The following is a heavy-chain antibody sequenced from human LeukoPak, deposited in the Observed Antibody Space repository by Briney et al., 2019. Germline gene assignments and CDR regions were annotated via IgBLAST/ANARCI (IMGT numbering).Heavy chain of an antibody. V-gene: IGHV4-59*01. J-gene: IGHJ4*02. Sequence: SETLSLTCTVSGGSISSYYWSWIRQPPGKGLEWIGYIYYSGSTNYNPSLKSRVTISVDTSKNQFSLKLSSVTAADTAVYYCASGGRYYDSSGYGCWGQGTLVTVSS. CDR2: IYYSGST. CDR1: GGSISSYY. CDR3: ASGGRYYDSSGYGC. D-gene: IGHD3-22*01.